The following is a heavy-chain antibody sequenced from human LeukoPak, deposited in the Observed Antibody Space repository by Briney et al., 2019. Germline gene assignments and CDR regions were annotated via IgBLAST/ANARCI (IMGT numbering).Heavy chain of an antibody. V-gene: IGHV4-59*08. CDR1: GGSIRSYY. D-gene: IGHD2-2*01. CDR2: IYYTGST. J-gene: IGHJ3*02. Sequence: SETLSLTRTVSGGSIRSYYWSWIRQPPGRGLEWIGSIYYTGSTYYNPSLRSRVTISMDTSKNQFSLRLNSVTAADTAIYYCARRIVVVPAAIRNGDAFDIWGQGTMVSVSS. CDR3: ARRIVVVPAAIRNGDAFDI.